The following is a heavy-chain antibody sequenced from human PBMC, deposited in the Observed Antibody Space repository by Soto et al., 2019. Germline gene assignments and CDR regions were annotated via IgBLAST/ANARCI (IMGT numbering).Heavy chain of an antibody. V-gene: IGHV3-33*01. CDR1: GFPFSSYG. J-gene: IGHJ4*02. Sequence: HPGGSLRLSCAASGFPFSSYGMHWVRQAPGKGLDWVAVICYDGSSTDYAESVKGRFTISRDNSKNTLYLQMNSLRADDTAVYYCASSINWGQGTLVTVSS. CDR3: ASSIN. CDR2: ICYDGSST.